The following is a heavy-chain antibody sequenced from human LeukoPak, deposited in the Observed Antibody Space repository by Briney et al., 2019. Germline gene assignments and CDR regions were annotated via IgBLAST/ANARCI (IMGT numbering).Heavy chain of an antibody. D-gene: IGHD2-2*02. J-gene: IGHJ5*02. Sequence: ASVKVSCTASGRTFSSYAISWVRQAPGQGLEWMGGIIPIFGTANYAQKFQGRVTITTDESTSTAYMELSSLRSEDTAVYYCARGGYCSSTSCYTAAYNWFDPWGQGTLVTVSS. CDR3: ARGGYCSSTSCYTAAYNWFDP. CDR2: IIPIFGTA. CDR1: GRTFSSYA. V-gene: IGHV1-69*05.